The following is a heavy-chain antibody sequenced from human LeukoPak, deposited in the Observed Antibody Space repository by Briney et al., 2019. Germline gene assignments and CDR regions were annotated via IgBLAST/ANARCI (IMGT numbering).Heavy chain of an antibody. CDR3: VKGLMEVGASAGVSDY. V-gene: IGHV3-9*01. D-gene: IGHD1-26*01. CDR2: VNWSGDSV. CDR1: GFTFDDYA. J-gene: IGHJ4*02. Sequence: GRSLRLSCAASGFTFDDYAMHWVRQVPGRGLEWVAGVNWSGDSVGYADSVKGRFTISRDNSKNTLFLQMNSLRAEDTAVYYCVKGLMEVGASAGVSDYWGQGTLVTVSS.